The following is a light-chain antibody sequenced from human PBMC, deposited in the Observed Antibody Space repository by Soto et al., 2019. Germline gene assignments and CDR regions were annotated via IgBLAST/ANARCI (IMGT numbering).Light chain of an antibody. CDR2: GAL. Sequence: EIVLTQSPGTLSLSPGERATLSCRASQSVSSSYLAWYQQKPGQAPRLLIYGALSRATGIPDRFSGSGSGTDFTLTISRLEPEDFAVYYCRQYGSSPWTFGQGTKEEIK. CDR1: QSVSSSY. J-gene: IGKJ1*01. CDR3: RQYGSSPWT. V-gene: IGKV3-20*01.